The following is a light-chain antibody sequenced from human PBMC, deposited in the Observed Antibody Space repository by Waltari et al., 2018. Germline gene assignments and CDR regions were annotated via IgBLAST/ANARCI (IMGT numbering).Light chain of an antibody. CDR1: QSVLSSSDSRNY. CDR2: WAS. CDR3: HQYFSLPWT. V-gene: IGKV4-1*01. Sequence: DIVMTQSPESLPLSLGERATINCKSTQSVLSSSDSRNYLAWYQQRPGQSPKLLIYWASTREFGVPDRFTGSGSGTDFTLTISSLQAEDVAVYYCHQYFSLPWTFGQGTKVEL. J-gene: IGKJ1*01.